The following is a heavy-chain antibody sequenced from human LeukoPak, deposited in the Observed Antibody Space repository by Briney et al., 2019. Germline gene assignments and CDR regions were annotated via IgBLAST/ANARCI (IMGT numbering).Heavy chain of an antibody. V-gene: IGHV3-7*01. J-gene: IGHJ4*02. CDR2: IKQDGSEK. D-gene: IGHD1-26*01. Sequence: GGSLRLSCAVSGFTFSSYWMSWVRQAPGKGLEWVANIKQDGSEKYYVDSVKGRFTISRDNAKNSLYLQMNSLRAEDTAVYYCARDRGEWELQGYFDYWGQGTLVTVSS. CDR3: ARDRGEWELQGYFDY. CDR1: GFTFSSYW.